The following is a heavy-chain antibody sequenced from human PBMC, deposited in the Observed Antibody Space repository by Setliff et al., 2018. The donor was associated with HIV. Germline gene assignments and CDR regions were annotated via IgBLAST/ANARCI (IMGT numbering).Heavy chain of an antibody. CDR1: GHTFSNSD. CDR3: ASGKGVGGVVITDGLDV. Sequence: ASVKVSCKPSGHTFSNSDIHWVRRATGQGLEWMGWMNPNSGVTGYALKFYDRVTMTRDTSISTAYLELRTLTSEDTAVYYCASGKGVGGVVITDGLDVWGKGTTVTVSS. CDR2: MNPNSGVT. J-gene: IGHJ6*04. D-gene: IGHD3-10*01. V-gene: IGHV1-8*02.